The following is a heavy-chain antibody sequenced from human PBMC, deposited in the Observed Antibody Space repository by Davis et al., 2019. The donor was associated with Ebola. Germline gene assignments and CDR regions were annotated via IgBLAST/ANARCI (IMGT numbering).Heavy chain of an antibody. J-gene: IGHJ4*02. CDR1: GGSVSSGNFY. CDR2: MYLSGIT. Sequence: SETLSLTCTVSGGSVSSGNFYWSWIRQPPGKGLEWIGHMYLSGITEYNPSLTSRVTMSVDMSSNQVSLKLSSVTAADTAVYYCARVLWFREQYFDYWGQGTLVTVSS. D-gene: IGHD3-10*01. V-gene: IGHV4-61*01. CDR3: ARVLWFREQYFDY.